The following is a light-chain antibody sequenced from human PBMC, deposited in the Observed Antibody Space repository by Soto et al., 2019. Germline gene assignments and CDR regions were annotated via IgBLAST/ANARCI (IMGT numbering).Light chain of an antibody. CDR1: QRVRSN. CDR2: AAS. CDR3: QHYDIWPLT. V-gene: IGKV3-15*01. J-gene: IGKJ4*01. Sequence: EIVMTQSPATLSVSPGERATLSCRASQRVRSNLAWHQQKPGQAPRLLIYAASTRATGVPARFSGSGSGTEFSLTISVLQSEEFAVYFCQHYDIWPLTFGGGTKVEIK.